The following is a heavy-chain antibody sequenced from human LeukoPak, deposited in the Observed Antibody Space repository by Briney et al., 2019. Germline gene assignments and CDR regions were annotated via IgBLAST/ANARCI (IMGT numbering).Heavy chain of an antibody. D-gene: IGHD5-24*01. J-gene: IGHJ4*02. V-gene: IGHV3-74*01. CDR3: ARDGDAYNFDF. CDR2: INSDGSWT. Sequence: GGSLRLSCAASGNYWMHWVRQAPGKGLVWVSHINSDGSWTSYADSVKGRFIISRDNVKNTLYLQMNSLRADDTAVYYCARDGDAYNFDFWGQGALVTVSS. CDR1: GNYW.